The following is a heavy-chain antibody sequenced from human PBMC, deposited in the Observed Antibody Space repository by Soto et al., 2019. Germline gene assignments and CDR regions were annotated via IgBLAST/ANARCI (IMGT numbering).Heavy chain of an antibody. CDR3: ARRTGSSWSFDY. Sequence: PGESLKISCKGSGYSFTSYWISWVRQMPGKGLEWMGRIDPSDSYTNYSPSFQGHVTISADKSISTAYLQWSSLKASDTAIYYCARRTGSSWSFDYWGQGILVTVSS. CDR1: GYSFTSYW. V-gene: IGHV5-10-1*01. J-gene: IGHJ4*02. CDR2: IDPSDSYT. D-gene: IGHD6-13*01.